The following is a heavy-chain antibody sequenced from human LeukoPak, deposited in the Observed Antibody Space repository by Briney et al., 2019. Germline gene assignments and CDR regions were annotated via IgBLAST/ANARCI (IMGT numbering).Heavy chain of an antibody. V-gene: IGHV4-4*02. CDR3: AKKCYYDSSPLDY. CDR1: GGSISSSNW. D-gene: IGHD3-22*01. Sequence: PSETLSPTCAVSGGSISSSNWWSWVRQPPGKGLEWIGEIYHSGSTNYNPSLKSRVTISVDKSKNQFSLKLSSVTAADTAVYYCAKKCYYDSSPLDYWGQGTLVTVSS. CDR2: IYHSGST. J-gene: IGHJ4*02.